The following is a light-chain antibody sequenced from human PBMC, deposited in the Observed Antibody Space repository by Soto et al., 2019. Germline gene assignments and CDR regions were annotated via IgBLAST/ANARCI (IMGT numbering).Light chain of an antibody. CDR2: KAS. J-gene: IGKJ1*01. CDR3: QQYDTYGT. Sequence: DIQMTQSPSTLSASVGDRVTITCRATQNINSWLAWDQQKPGKAPKLLIYKASSLKSGVPSRFSGSGSGTEFTLTISSLQPDHFAAYYCQQYDTYGTFGQGAKVEIK. CDR1: QNINSW. V-gene: IGKV1-5*03.